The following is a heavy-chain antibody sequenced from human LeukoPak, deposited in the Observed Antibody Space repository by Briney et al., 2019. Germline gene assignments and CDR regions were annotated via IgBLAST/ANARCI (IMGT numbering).Heavy chain of an antibody. CDR1: GGSISISSDY. Sequence: SETLSLTCTVSGGSISISSDYWGWIRQPPGKGLEWIGDIYYSGTTNYNPSLKSRVTMSVDTSKNQFSLRLNSATAADTAVYYCARRLSTRSYYLDDWGQGTLVTVSS. CDR3: ARRLSTRSYYLDD. D-gene: IGHD2/OR15-2a*01. V-gene: IGHV4-39*01. J-gene: IGHJ4*02. CDR2: IYYSGTT.